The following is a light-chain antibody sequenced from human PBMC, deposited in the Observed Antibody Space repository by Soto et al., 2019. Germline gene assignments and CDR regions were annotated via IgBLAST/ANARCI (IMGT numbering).Light chain of an antibody. V-gene: IGKV3-15*01. J-gene: IGKJ5*01. CDR3: QQYQNWPLIT. Sequence: EIVMPQSPGTLSVSPGERVTFSCRASQSVSSNLAWYQQKPGQTPRLLIYGASTRATGIPDRFSGSGSGTEFTLTISSLQSEDFADYYCQQYQNWPLITFGQGTRLEI. CDR1: QSVSSN. CDR2: GAS.